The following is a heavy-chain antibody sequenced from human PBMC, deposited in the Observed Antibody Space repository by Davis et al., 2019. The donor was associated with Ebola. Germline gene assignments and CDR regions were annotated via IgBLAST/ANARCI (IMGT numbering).Heavy chain of an antibody. D-gene: IGHD3-9*01. V-gene: IGHV4-34*01. J-gene: IGHJ4*02. CDR2: INHSGST. CDR1: GGSISSSY. CDR3: ARADYDILTGYATD. Sequence: SETLSLTCTVSGGSISSSYWSWIRQPPGKGLEWIGEINHSGSTNYNPSLKSRVTISVDTSKNQFSLKLSSVTAADTAVYYCARADYDILTGYATDWGQGTLVTVSS.